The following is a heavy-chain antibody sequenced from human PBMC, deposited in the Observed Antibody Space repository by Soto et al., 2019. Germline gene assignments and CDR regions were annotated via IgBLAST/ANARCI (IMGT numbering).Heavy chain of an antibody. CDR1: GGSISSGGYS. CDR3: ARIPSP. J-gene: IGHJ5*02. D-gene: IGHD2-21*01. V-gene: IGHV4-30-2*01. Sequence: SETLSLTGAVSGGSISSGGYSWSWIRQPPGKGLEWIGYIYHSGSTYYNPSLKSRVTISVDRSKNQFSLKLSSVTAADTAVYYCARIPSPWGQGTLVTVS. CDR2: IYHSGST.